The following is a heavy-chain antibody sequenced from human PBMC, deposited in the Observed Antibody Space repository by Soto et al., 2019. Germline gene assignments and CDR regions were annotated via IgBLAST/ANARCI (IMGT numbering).Heavy chain of an antibody. Sequence: QVQLVQSGAEVKKPGSSVKVSCKASGGTFSSYAISWVRHAPGQGLEWMGGIIPIFGTANYAQKFQGRVTITADESTSTAYMELSRLRSEDTAVYYCARAPAIAARLQYYYYGMDVWGQGTTVTVSS. CDR3: ARAPAIAARLQYYYYGMDV. J-gene: IGHJ6*02. CDR2: IIPIFGTA. CDR1: GGTFSSYA. V-gene: IGHV1-69*01. D-gene: IGHD6-6*01.